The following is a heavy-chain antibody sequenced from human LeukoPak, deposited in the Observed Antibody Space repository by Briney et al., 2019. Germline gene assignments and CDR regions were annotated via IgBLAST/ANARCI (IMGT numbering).Heavy chain of an antibody. V-gene: IGHV3-21*01. CDR3: ARDRTSSDY. D-gene: IGHD6-6*01. CDR2: ISSSSSYI. Sequence: GGSLRLSCVVSGFTFSSYWMHWVRQAPGKGLEWVSSISSSSSYIYYADSVKGRFTISRDNAKNSLYLQMNSLRAEDTAVYYCARDRTSSDYWGQGTLVTVSS. CDR1: GFTFSSYW. J-gene: IGHJ4*02.